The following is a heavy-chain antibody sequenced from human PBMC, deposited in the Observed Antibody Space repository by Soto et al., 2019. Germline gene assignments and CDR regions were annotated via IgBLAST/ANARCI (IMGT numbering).Heavy chain of an antibody. V-gene: IGHV1-69*13. CDR2: IIPIFGTA. CDR3: VRDQYIMVAPATINYFDY. D-gene: IGHD2-15*01. CDR1: GATFSSYA. Sequence: ASVKVSCKASGATFSSYAISWVRQAPGQGLEWMGGIIPIFGTANYAQKFQGRVTITADESTSTAHMELRSLRSDDTAVYFCVRDQYIMVAPATINYFDYWGQGTLVTVSS. J-gene: IGHJ4*02.